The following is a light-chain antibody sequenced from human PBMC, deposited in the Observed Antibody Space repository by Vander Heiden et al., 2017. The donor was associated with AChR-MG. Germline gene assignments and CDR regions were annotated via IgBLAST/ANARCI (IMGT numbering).Light chain of an antibody. CDR1: TSNIGAGYD. CDR2: GNS. Sequence: QSVLTQPPSVSGAPGQRVTISCTGNTSNIGAGYDVHWYQHLPGTAPKLLIYGNSNRPSGVPDRFSGSKSATSAYLAIAGLQAEDEADYYCQSSDSSLSGWVFGGGTKLNVL. CDR3: QSSDSSLSGWV. V-gene: IGLV1-40*01. J-gene: IGLJ3*02.